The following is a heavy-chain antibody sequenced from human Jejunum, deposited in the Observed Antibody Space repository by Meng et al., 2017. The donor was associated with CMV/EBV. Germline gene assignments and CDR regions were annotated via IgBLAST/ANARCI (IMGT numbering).Heavy chain of an antibody. CDR2: ISWNSISI. J-gene: IGHJ6*02. D-gene: IGHD4-17*01. CDR1: A. CDR3: AKDLSTVTSPYYYGLDV. Sequence: AMRWVRQGAEKGLEWVSGISWNSISIAYADSVKGRFTISRDNAKNSLYLQMNSLRAEDTALYYCAKDLSTVTSPYYYGLDVWGQGTTVTVSS. V-gene: IGHV3-9*01.